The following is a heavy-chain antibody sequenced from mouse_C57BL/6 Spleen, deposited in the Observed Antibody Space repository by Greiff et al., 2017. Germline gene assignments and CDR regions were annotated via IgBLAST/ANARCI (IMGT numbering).Heavy chain of an antibody. Sequence: VHVKQSGPELVKPGASVKIPCKASGYTFTDYNMDWVKQSHGKSLEWIGDINPNNGGTIYNQKFKGKATLTVDKSSSTAYMELRSLTSEDTAVYYCARNPDGYYPYYFDYWGQGTTLTVSS. D-gene: IGHD2-3*01. CDR2: INPNNGGT. J-gene: IGHJ2*01. V-gene: IGHV1-18*01. CDR3: ARNPDGYYPYYFDY. CDR1: GYTFTDYN.